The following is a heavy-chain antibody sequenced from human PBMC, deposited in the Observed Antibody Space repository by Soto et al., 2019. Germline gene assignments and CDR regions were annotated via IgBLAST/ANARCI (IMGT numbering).Heavy chain of an antibody. CDR3: ARHGGTTPFDF. D-gene: IGHD4-17*01. CDR2: GYYSWST. Sequence: QLQLQESGPGLVKPSETLSLTCTLSGDSIRGSNFYWAWIRQPPGQELEWVGTGYYSWSTYYHPSLKSRVTLSVGPSKNQFSLRLSSVTASDTGTYFCARHGGTTPFDFWGQGIQVAVSS. CDR1: GDSIRGSNFY. J-gene: IGHJ4*02. V-gene: IGHV4-39*01.